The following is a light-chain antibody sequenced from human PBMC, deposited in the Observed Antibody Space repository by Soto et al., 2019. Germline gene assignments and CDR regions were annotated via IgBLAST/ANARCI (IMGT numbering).Light chain of an antibody. V-gene: IGLV1-44*01. J-gene: IGLJ3*02. CDR1: SSNIGDNS. CDR2: NNN. CDR3: AAWDASLNAWV. Sequence: QPVLTQPPSESGTPGQRVTISCSGSSSNIGDNSVNWFQRLPGTAPKLLISNNNQRPSGVPDRFSGSKSGTSGSLAISGLQSEDEADYFCAAWDASLNAWVFGGGTKLTVL.